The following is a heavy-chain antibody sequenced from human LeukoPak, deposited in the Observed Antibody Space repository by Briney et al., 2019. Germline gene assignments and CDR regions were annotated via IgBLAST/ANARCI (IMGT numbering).Heavy chain of an antibody. Sequence: SETLSLTCTVSGGSIGSSSYYWGWIRQPPGKGLEWIGSIYYSGSTYYNPSLKSRVTISVDTSKNQFSLKLSSVTAADTAVYYCARLPTGYYYYMDVWGKGTTVTISS. CDR3: ARLPTGYYYYMDV. V-gene: IGHV4-39*01. J-gene: IGHJ6*03. CDR2: IYYSGST. CDR1: GGSIGSSSYY.